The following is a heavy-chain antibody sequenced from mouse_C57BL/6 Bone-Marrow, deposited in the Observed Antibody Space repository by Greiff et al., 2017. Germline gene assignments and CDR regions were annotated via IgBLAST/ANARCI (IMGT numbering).Heavy chain of an antibody. CDR1: GFNIKDYY. CDR2: IHPEDGDT. CDR3: TTAACYVSSPSYFDY. D-gene: IGHD1-1*01. V-gene: IGHV14-1*01. J-gene: IGHJ2*01. Sequence: VQLKQSGAELVRPGASVKLSCTASGFNIKDYYMHWVKQRPEQGLEWIGRIHPEDGDTEYAPKFQGKATMTADTSSNTAYLQLSSLTSEDTAVYYWTTAACYVSSPSYFDYWGQGTTLTVSS.